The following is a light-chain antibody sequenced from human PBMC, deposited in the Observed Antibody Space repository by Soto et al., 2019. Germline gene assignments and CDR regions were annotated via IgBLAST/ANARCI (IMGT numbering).Light chain of an antibody. CDR2: VAS. V-gene: IGKV3-20*01. Sequence: EIVLTQSPGTLSLSPGERATLSCRASQSVNTNLAWYQQKPGQAPRLLISVASSRATGIPDRFSGSGSGTDFTLTISRLEPEDFAVYYCQQYGSSPWTFGQGTKVDIK. J-gene: IGKJ1*01. CDR3: QQYGSSPWT. CDR1: QSVNTN.